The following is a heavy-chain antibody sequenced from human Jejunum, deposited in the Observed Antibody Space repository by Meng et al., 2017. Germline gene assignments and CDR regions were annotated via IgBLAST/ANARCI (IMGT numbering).Heavy chain of an antibody. J-gene: IGHJ4*02. CDR1: GLTFTGHH. Sequence: QGQVDQSGAEVKKPGASVKVSCKAPGLTFTGHHMHWVRQVPGQGFEWMGRINSNSGGTNYAQKFKGRFTMTSDYIELSRLTSDETAVYYCARVPYNYDNGGYYYRWGQGTLVTVSS. CDR2: INSNSGGT. V-gene: IGHV1-2*06. D-gene: IGHD3-22*01. CDR3: ARVPYNYDNGGYYYR.